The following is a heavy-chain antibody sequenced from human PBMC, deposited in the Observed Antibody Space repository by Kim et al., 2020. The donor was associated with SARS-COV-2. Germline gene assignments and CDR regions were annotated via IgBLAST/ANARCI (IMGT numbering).Heavy chain of an antibody. J-gene: IGHJ4*02. D-gene: IGHD3-22*01. Sequence: YHADSVKGRFTISRDNSKNSLYLQMISLRTEDTALYYCAKDSRSGYPHDYWGQGTLVTVSS. CDR3: AKDSRSGYPHDY. V-gene: IGHV3-43*01.